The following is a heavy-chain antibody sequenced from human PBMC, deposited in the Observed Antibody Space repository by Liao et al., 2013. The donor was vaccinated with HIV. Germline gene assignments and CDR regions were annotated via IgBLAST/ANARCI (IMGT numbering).Heavy chain of an antibody. CDR3: ARDRQQLVAGFYFDY. CDR1: GGSISSYY. D-gene: IGHD6-13*01. J-gene: IGHJ4*02. V-gene: IGHV4-4*07. CDR2: FSYSGST. Sequence: QVQLQESGPGLVKPSETLSLTCTVSGGSISSYYWSWIRQPAGKGLEWIGSFSYSGSTYYNPSLKSRVTISVDTSKNQFSLKLTSVTAADTAIYYCARDRQQLVAGFYFDYWGQGTLVIVS.